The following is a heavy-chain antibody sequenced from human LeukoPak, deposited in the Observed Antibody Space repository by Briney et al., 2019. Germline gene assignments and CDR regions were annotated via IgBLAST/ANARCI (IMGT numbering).Heavy chain of an antibody. D-gene: IGHD3-10*01. CDR1: GFTVSSNY. Sequence: AGGSLRLSCAASGFTVSSNYMSWVRQAPGKGLEWVLVISGSGGTTYYADSVKGRFTISRDNSKNTLYLQMNSLRAEDTAVYYCAKCITIVRGIDYWGQGTLVTVSS. J-gene: IGHJ4*02. CDR2: ISGSGGTT. CDR3: AKCITIVRGIDY. V-gene: IGHV3-23*01.